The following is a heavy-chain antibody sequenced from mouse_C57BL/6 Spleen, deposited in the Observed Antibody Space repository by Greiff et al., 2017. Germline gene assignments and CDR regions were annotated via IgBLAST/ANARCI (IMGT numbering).Heavy chain of an antibody. Sequence: VQLQQPGAELVKPGASVKVSCKASGYTFTSYWMHWVKQMPGQGLEWIVRIHPSDSATNYNQKFKGKATLTVDKSSSTAYMRISSLTSEDSAVYYSAIRGYGSNYFFDYWGQGTTLTVSS. CDR3: AIRGYGSNYFFDY. CDR1: GYTFTSYW. CDR2: IHPSDSAT. J-gene: IGHJ2*01. V-gene: IGHV1-74*01. D-gene: IGHD1-1*01.